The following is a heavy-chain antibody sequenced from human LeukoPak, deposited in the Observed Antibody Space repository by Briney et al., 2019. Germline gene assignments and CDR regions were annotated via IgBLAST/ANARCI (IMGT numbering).Heavy chain of an antibody. V-gene: IGHV3-21*01. J-gene: IGHJ3*02. Sequence: PGGSLRLSSAASGFTFSSYSINWVRQAPGKGLECVSSISSSSYIYHADSVKGRFTISRDNAKNSLYLQMNSLRAEDTAVYYCARDLKRRVYYDSSGSDDAFDIWGQGTMVTVSS. CDR2: ISSSSYI. CDR1: GFTFSSYS. D-gene: IGHD3-22*01. CDR3: ARDLKRRVYYDSSGSDDAFDI.